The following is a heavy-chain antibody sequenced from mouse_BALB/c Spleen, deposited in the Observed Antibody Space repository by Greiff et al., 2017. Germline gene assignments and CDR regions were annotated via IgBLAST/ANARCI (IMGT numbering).Heavy chain of an antibody. J-gene: IGHJ4*01. D-gene: IGHD2-1*01. CDR3: AKGDYGNYRYYYAMDY. CDR2: ISSGGST. V-gene: IGHV5-6-5*01. CDR1: GFTFSSYA. Sequence: EVQVVESGGGLVKPGGSLKLSCAASGFTFSSYAMSWVRQTPEKRLEWVASISSGGSTYYPDSVKGRFTISRDNARNILYLQMSSLRSEDTAMYYCAKGDYGNYRYYYAMDYWGQGTSVTVSS.